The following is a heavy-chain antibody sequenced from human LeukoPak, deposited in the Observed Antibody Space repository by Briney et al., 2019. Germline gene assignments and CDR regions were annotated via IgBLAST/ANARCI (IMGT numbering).Heavy chain of an antibody. CDR2: FDPEDGET. D-gene: IGHD3-22*01. J-gene: IGHJ4*02. CDR3: ATAPDRAPYYYDSSGYYYPFDY. Sequence: ASVEVSCKVSGYTLTELSMHWVRQAPGKGLEWMGGFDPEDGETIYAQKFQGRVTMTEDTSTDTAYMELSSLRSEDTAVYYCATAPDRAPYYYDSSGYYYPFDYWGQGTLVTVSS. CDR1: GYTLTELS. V-gene: IGHV1-24*01.